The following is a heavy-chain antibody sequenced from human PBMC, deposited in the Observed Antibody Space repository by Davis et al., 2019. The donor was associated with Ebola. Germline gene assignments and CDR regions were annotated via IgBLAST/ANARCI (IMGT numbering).Heavy chain of an antibody. CDR2: IYWDDDK. V-gene: IGHV2-70*01. Sequence: SGPTLVKPTQTGTLTCTFSGFSLSTSGVGVGWIRQPPWKALEWLALIYWDDDKYYSTTLKTRLTISKDTSKNQVVLTMTNMDPVDTATYYCARMPTYGSGSYYDYWGQGTLVTVSS. D-gene: IGHD3-10*01. J-gene: IGHJ4*02. CDR3: ARMPTYGSGSYYDY. CDR1: GFSLSTSGVG.